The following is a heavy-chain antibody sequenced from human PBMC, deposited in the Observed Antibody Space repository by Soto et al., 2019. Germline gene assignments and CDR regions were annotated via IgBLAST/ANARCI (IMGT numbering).Heavy chain of an antibody. Sequence: AGGSLRLSCAASGLTFSSYAMSWVRQAPGKGLEWVSGISGSGGSTYYADSVKGRFTISRDDSKNTLYLQMNSLRAEDTAIFYCARDPFGYYVNYFDNWGQGTLVTVCS. CDR2: ISGSGGST. CDR3: ARDPFGYYVNYFDN. J-gene: IGHJ4*02. CDR1: GLTFSSYA. D-gene: IGHD1-26*01. V-gene: IGHV3-23*01.